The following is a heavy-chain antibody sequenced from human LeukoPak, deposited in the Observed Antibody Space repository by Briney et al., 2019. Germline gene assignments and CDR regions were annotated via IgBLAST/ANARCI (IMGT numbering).Heavy chain of an antibody. D-gene: IGHD4-11*01. CDR1: GFTFDDYA. Sequence: GGSLRLPCAASGFTFDDYAMHWVRQAPGKGLEWVSLISGDGGSTYYADSVKGRFTISRDNSKNSLYLQMNSLRTEDAALFYCAKGETTAFDYWGQGTLVTVSS. CDR2: ISGDGGST. J-gene: IGHJ4*02. V-gene: IGHV3-43*02. CDR3: AKGETTAFDY.